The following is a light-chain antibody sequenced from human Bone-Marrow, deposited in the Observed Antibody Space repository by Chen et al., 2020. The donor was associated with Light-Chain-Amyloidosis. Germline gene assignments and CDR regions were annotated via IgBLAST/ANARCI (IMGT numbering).Light chain of an antibody. Sequence: NFMLTHPHPVSQSPGKTVIISCTRSSGSIATNYVQWSQQRPGSSPPTVIYEDDQRPSGVPDRFSGSIDRSSNSASLTISGLKTEDEADYYCQSYQGSSQGVFGGGTKLTVL. J-gene: IGLJ3*02. CDR1: SGSIATNY. CDR2: EDD. V-gene: IGLV6-57*01. CDR3: QSYQGSSQGV.